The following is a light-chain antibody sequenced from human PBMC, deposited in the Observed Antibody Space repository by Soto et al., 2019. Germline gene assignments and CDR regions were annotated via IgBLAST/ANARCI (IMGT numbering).Light chain of an antibody. Sequence: SALTQPPSASGSPGQSVTISCTGTSSDVGGYNYVSWYQQHPGKAPKLMIYEVSKRPSGVPDRFSGSKSGNTASLTVSGLQAEDEADYYCSSYAGSNIHYVFGTGTKVTXL. CDR1: SSDVGGYNY. V-gene: IGLV2-8*01. CDR2: EVS. J-gene: IGLJ1*01. CDR3: SSYAGSNIHYV.